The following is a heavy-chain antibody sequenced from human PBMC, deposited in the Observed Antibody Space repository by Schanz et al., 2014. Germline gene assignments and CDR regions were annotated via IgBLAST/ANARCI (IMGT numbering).Heavy chain of an antibody. CDR1: GYTFTRSG. V-gene: IGHV1-18*01. Sequence: QVQLVQSGGEVKTPGASVKVSCKASGYTFTRSGISWVRQAPGQGLEWMGWIGGSDGNTNFEQKFQGRVTMTTDTSTSTVYMELSSLRSEDTAIYYCARGNTIFGVVILGWLDPWGQGTLVTVSS. J-gene: IGHJ5*02. D-gene: IGHD3-3*01. CDR3: ARGNTIFGVVILGWLDP. CDR2: IGGSDGNT.